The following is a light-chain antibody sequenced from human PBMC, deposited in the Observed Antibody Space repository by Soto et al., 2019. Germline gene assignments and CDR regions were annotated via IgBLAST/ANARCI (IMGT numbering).Light chain of an antibody. Sequence: EIVLTQSPATLSSFPGDRVTLPCRASQAVNTRLAWYQHKPGQAPRLLIYLASNRAAGVPARFSGSGSGTEFTLTISSLQPDDFATYYCQQYNSYSFGQGTKVDIK. J-gene: IGKJ1*01. CDR1: QAVNTR. V-gene: IGKV3D-15*01. CDR3: QQYNSYS. CDR2: LAS.